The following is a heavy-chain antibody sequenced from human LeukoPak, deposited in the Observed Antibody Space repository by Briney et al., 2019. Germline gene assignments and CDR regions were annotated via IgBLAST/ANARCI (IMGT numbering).Heavy chain of an antibody. D-gene: IGHD2-21*01. CDR2: ISAYNGNT. CDR3: ARDNSFLAYCGGDCYSGFDY. J-gene: IGHJ4*02. V-gene: IGHV1-18*01. Sequence: ASVKVSCKASGYTFTSYGISWVRQAPGQGLEWMGWISAYNGNTNYAQKLQGRVTMTTDTSTSTAYMELRSLRSDDTAVYYCARDNSFLAYCGGDCYSGFDYWGQGTLVTVSS. CDR1: GYTFTSYG.